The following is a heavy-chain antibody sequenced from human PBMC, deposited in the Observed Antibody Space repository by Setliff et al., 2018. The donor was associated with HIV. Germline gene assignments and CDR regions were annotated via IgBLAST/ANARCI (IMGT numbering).Heavy chain of an antibody. Sequence: SETLSLTCNVSGDSLNTYYWSWIRQSGGKGLEWIGRIYASGKTTFNPSLKSRVRMSVDTSKNQFSLKLSSVTAADTAVYYCAGGLHYGLGKFDYWGQGTLVTVS. J-gene: IGHJ4*02. D-gene: IGHD3-10*01. CDR3: AGGLHYGLGKFDY. CDR2: IYASGKT. CDR1: GDSLNTYY. V-gene: IGHV4-4*07.